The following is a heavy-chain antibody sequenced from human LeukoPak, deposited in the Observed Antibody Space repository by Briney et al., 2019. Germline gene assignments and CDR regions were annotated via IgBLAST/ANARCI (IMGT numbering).Heavy chain of an antibody. D-gene: IGHD3-10*01. V-gene: IGHV4-59*01. CDR1: GGSISSYY. J-gene: IGHJ3*02. CDR2: IYYSGST. CDR3: AREGGDDAFDI. Sequence: PSETLSLTCTVSGGSISSYYWSWIRQPPGEGLEWIGYIYYSGSTNYNPSLKSRVTISVDTSKNQFSLKLSSVTAADTAVYYCAREGGDDAFDIWGQGTMVTVSS.